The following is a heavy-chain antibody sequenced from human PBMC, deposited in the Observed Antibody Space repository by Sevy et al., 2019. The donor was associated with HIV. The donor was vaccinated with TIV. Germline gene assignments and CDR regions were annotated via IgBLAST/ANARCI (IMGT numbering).Heavy chain of an antibody. Sequence: GESLKISCKGSGYSFTSYWIGWVRQMPGKGLEWMGIIYPGDSDTRYSPSFQGQVTISADKSISTAYLQWSSLKAPDTEPTPPSQGKAPFSAAKSTGPAYLXWGSLKASDTAMYYCARHRRYCSGGSQCYYYGMDVWGQGTTVTVSS. CDR3: SQGKAPFSAAKSTGPAYLXWGSLKASDTAMYYCARHRRYCSGGSQCYYYGMDV. D-gene: IGHD3-10*01. J-gene: IGHJ6*02. CDR1: GYSFTSYW. CDR2: IYPGDSDT. V-gene: IGHV5-51*01.